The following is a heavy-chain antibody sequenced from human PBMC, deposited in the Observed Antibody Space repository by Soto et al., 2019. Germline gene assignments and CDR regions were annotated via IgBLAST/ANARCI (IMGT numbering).Heavy chain of an antibody. CDR2: MNPNSGNT. J-gene: IGHJ6*03. V-gene: IGHV1-8*01. CDR1: GYTFISYD. CDR3: ARAEPAAKLNMDV. Sequence: GASVKVSCKASGYTFISYDINWVRQATGQGPEWMGWMNPNSGNTGYAQKFQGRVTMSRNTSISTAYMELSSLTSDDTAVYYCARAEPAAKLNMDVWGKGTTVTVSS. D-gene: IGHD2-2*01.